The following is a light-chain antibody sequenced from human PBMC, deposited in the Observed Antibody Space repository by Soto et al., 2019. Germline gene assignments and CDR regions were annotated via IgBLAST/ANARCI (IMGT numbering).Light chain of an antibody. CDR1: QSFTSTY. CDR3: QQYGSSPPT. Sequence: EIVLTQSPGTLSLSPGERATLSCRASQSFTSTYLAWYQQKPGQAPRLLISGASSRATDIPDRFSGSGSGTDFTLTISSLEPEDFAVYYCQQYGSSPPTFGQGTKVEIK. V-gene: IGKV3-20*01. CDR2: GAS. J-gene: IGKJ1*01.